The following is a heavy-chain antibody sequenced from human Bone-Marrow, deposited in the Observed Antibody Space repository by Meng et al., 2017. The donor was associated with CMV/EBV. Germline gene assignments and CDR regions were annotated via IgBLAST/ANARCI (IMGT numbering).Heavy chain of an antibody. D-gene: IGHD2-21*02. J-gene: IGHJ1*01. CDR1: GFTFSSSW. V-gene: IGHV3-20*04. CDR3: ARGGGSDFREFYQN. Sequence: GESLKISCAASGFTFSSSWMHWVRQAPGKGLEWVSGINWSGTSTGYADSVKGRVTISRDNAKNSVFLQMTSLRAEDSALYFCARGGGSDFREFYQNWGQGTLVTVSS. CDR2: INWSGTST.